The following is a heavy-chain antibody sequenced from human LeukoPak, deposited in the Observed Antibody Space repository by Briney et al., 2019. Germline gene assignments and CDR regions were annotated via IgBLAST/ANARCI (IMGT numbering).Heavy chain of an antibody. D-gene: IGHD3-16*01. Sequence: GGSLRLSCAASGFTFSSYWMHWVRQAPGKGLVWVSRTNSDGSSTSYADSVKGRFTISRDNAKNTLYLQMNSLRAEDTAVYYCARDNWALPDYWGRGTLVTVSS. CDR2: TNSDGSST. CDR3: ARDNWALPDY. V-gene: IGHV3-74*01. CDR1: GFTFSSYW. J-gene: IGHJ4*02.